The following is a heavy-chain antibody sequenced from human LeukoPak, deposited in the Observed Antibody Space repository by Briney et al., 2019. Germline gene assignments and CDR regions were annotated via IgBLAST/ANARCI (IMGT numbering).Heavy chain of an antibody. CDR2: IRVGGET. J-gene: IGHJ4*02. D-gene: IGHD1-7*01. V-gene: IGHV3-23*01. CDR3: AKGTRDAGYYLDY. Sequence: GGSLRLSCAASGFTFSSYAMTWVRQAPGKGLEWVSAIRVGGETHYADSVKGRFTISRDSSENTLYLQVSGLRAEDTAVYYCAKGTRDAGYYLDYWGQGTLVTVSS. CDR1: GFTFSSYA.